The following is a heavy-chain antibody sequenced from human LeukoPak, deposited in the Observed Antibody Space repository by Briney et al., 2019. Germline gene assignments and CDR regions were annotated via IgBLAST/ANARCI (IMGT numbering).Heavy chain of an antibody. J-gene: IGHJ5*02. D-gene: IGHD2-2*01. Sequence: PSETLSLTCAVYGGSFSGYYWSWLRQSPGKGLEWIGEINRPGITKYNPSLESRVTISLDTSKNQFSLRLTSATAADTAMYYCARSEDCGSSSCYWFGPWGQGTLVTVSS. CDR2: INRPGIT. CDR1: GGSFSGYY. V-gene: IGHV4-34*01. CDR3: ARSEDCGSSSCYWFGP.